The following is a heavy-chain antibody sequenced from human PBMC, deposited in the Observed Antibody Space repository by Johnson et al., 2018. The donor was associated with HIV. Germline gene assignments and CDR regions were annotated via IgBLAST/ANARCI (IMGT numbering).Heavy chain of an antibody. CDR3: AREGEVGRAFDI. Sequence: QVQLVESGGGVVQPGGSLRLSCAASGFTFSSYGMHWVRQAPGKGLEWVAFIRYDGSNKYYADSVQGRFTISRGNCNNSLCLHMISLRAEDTAVCCCAREGEVGRAFDIWGQGTMVTVSS. CDR2: IRYDGSNK. J-gene: IGHJ3*02. D-gene: IGHD3-16*01. V-gene: IGHV3-30*02. CDR1: GFTFSSYG.